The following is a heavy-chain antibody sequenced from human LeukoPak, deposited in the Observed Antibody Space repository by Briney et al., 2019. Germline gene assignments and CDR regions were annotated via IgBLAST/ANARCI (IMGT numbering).Heavy chain of an antibody. D-gene: IGHD5-12*01. Sequence: SETLSLTCAVYGGSFSGYDWSWIRQPPGKGLEWIGEINHSGSTNYNPSLKSRVTISVDTSKNQFSLKLSSVTAADTAVYYCASGRGYSGYDLTGVHYYYYMDVWGKGTTVTISS. CDR1: GGSFSGYD. CDR2: INHSGST. V-gene: IGHV4-34*01. J-gene: IGHJ6*03. CDR3: ASGRGYSGYDLTGVHYYYYMDV.